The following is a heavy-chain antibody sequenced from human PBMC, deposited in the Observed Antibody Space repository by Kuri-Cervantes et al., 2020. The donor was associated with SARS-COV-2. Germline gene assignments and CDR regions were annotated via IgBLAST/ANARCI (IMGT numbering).Heavy chain of an antibody. D-gene: IGHD3-10*01. CDR1: GFSLSRYT. CDR3: ARDPGRGDAFDI. CDR2: INSDGSST. V-gene: IGHV3-74*01. Sequence: GESLKISCAASGFSLSRYTMNWVRQAPGKALEWVSRINSDGSSTSYADSVKGRFTISRDNAKNTLYLQMNSLRAEDTAVYYCARDPGRGDAFDIWGQGTMVTVSS. J-gene: IGHJ3*02.